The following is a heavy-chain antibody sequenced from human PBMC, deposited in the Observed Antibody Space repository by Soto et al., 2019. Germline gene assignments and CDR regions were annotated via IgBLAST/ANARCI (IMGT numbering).Heavy chain of an antibody. J-gene: IGHJ6*02. CDR3: AREAGVYGSGSYGMDV. CDR2: ISYDGSDK. V-gene: IGHV3-30-3*01. CDR1: GFTFSSYS. Sequence: QVQLVESGGGVVQPGRSLRLSCAASGFTFSSYSMHWVRQAPGKGLEWVAVISYDGSDKYYADSVKGRFTISRDNSKNMLYLQMNSLRAEDTAVYYCAREAGVYGSGSYGMDVWGQGTTVTVSS. D-gene: IGHD3-10*01.